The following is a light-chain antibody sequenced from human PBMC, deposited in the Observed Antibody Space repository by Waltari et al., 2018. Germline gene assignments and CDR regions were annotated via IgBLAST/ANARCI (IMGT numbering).Light chain of an antibody. CDR1: QTVLNSSKNKNY. J-gene: IGKJ4*01. CDR3: QQYHTTPLT. CDR2: WAS. Sequence: DIVMTQSPDSLAVALGERATSNCKSSQTVLNSSKNKNYLAWYQQKPGQPPKLLIYWASTRESGVPDRFSGSGSGTDFTLTISSLQAEDVAVYYCQQYHTTPLTFGGGTKVEIK. V-gene: IGKV4-1*01.